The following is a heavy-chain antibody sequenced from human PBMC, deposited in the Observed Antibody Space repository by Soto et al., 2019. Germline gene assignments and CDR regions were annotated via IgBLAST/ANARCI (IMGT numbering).Heavy chain of an antibody. J-gene: IGHJ5*02. D-gene: IGHD2-15*01. V-gene: IGHV1-69*01. CDR2: IIPIFGTA. CDR3: ATRAFGYCSGGSCYSGWFDP. CDR1: GGTFSSYA. Sequence: QVQLVQSGAEVKKPGSSVKVSCKASGGTFSSYAISWVRQAPGQGLEWMGGIIPIFGTANYAQKFQGRVTLTADESTSTAYMELSSLRSEDTAVYYCATRAFGYCSGGSCYSGWFDPWGQGTLVTVSS.